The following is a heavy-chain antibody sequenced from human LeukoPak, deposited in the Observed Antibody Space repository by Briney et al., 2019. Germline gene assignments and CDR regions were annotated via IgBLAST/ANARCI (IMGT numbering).Heavy chain of an antibody. CDR2: INHSGST. V-gene: IGHV4-4*02. D-gene: IGHD5-24*01. CDR1: SGSISSSTW. Sequence: SGTLSLTCAVSSGSISSSTWWSWVRQPPGKGLEWIGEINHSGSTHYTPSLESRVTISVDTSDNKFSLKMISVTAADAAVYYCALGYNDIWELWGRGTLVTVSS. CDR3: ALGYNDIWEL. J-gene: IGHJ4*02.